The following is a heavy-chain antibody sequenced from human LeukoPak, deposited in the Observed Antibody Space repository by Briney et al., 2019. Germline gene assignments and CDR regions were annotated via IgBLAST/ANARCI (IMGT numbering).Heavy chain of an antibody. CDR2: ISWNSGSI. CDR3: AKDNSPLIVVAGADAFDI. D-gene: IGHD6-19*01. CDR1: GFTFDDYA. V-gene: IGHV3-9*03. J-gene: IGHJ3*02. Sequence: GRSLRLSCAASGFTFDDYAMHWVRQAPGKGLEWVSGISWNSGSIGYADSVKGRFTISRDNAKNSLYLQMNSLRAEDMALCYCAKDNSPLIVVAGADAFDIWGQGTMVTVSS.